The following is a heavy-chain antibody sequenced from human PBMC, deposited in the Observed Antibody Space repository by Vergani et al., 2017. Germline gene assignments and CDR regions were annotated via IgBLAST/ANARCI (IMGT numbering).Heavy chain of an antibody. V-gene: IGHV4-39*01. CDR1: GGSISSSSYY. J-gene: IGHJ4*02. CDR3: ARGGDCSGGSCSLDY. Sequence: QLQLQESGPGLVKPSEPLSLTCTVSGGSISSSSYYWGWIRLPPGKGLEWIGSIYYSGSTYYNPSLKSRVTISVDTSKNQFSLKLSSVTAADTAVYYCARGGDCSGGSCSLDYWGQGTLVTVSS. CDR2: IYYSGST. D-gene: IGHD2-15*01.